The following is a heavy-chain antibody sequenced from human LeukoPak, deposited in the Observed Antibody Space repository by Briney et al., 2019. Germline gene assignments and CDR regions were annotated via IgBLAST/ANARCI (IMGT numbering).Heavy chain of an antibody. CDR3: ARGRDRGFYYDSKSYGMDV. CDR1: GGSISSGGYS. Sequence: SQTLSLTCAVSGGSISSGGYSWSWIRQPPGKGLEWIGEINHSGSTNYNPSLKSRVTISVDTSKNQFSLKLSSVTAADTAVYYCARGRDRGFYYDSKSYGMDVWGQGTTVTVSS. V-gene: IGHV4-30-2*01. D-gene: IGHD3-22*01. CDR2: INHSGST. J-gene: IGHJ6*02.